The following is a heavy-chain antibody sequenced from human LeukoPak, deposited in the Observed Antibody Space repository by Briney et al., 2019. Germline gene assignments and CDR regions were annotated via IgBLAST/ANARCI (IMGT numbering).Heavy chain of an antibody. CDR2: IKQDGSDK. CDR1: GFPFSSYW. V-gene: IGHV3-7*01. J-gene: IGHJ4*02. CDR3: ARLTGTTGFDY. Sequence: PGGSLRLSCAASGFPFSSYWMSWVRQAPGKGLEWVANIKQDGSDKYYVDSMKGRFTISRDNAKNSLYLQLNSLRADDTALYYCARLTGTTGFDYWGQGTLVTVSS. D-gene: IGHD1-1*01.